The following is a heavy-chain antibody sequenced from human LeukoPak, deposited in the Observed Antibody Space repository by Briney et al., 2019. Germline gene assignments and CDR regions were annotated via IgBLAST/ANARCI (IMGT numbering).Heavy chain of an antibody. CDR1: GYSFPTYW. D-gene: IGHD6-19*01. J-gene: IGHJ4*02. Sequence: EESLKISCKGSGYSFPTYWIGWVRQTPGKGLEWVAIIYPDDSETRYSPSFQDQVTISADKSTKTVHLQWRRLMASDTGIYYYARLSQQWLTIDYWGQGTQVTVSS. CDR3: ARLSQQWLTIDY. CDR2: IYPDDSET. V-gene: IGHV5-51*01.